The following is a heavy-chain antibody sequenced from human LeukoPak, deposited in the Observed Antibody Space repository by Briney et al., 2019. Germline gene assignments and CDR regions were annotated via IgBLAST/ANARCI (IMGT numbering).Heavy chain of an antibody. CDR3: ARVDEWIAYFDY. Sequence: GSSVTVSCLASVYCFTVYYMYWVRLAPGDRLEWMGWINPNSGGTNYAQKFQGRVTMTSDTSISTAYMELSRLRSDDTAVYYCARVDEWIAYFDYWGQGTLVTVSS. J-gene: IGHJ4*02. CDR1: VYCFTVYY. D-gene: IGHD2-2*03. CDR2: INPNSGGT. V-gene: IGHV1-2*02.